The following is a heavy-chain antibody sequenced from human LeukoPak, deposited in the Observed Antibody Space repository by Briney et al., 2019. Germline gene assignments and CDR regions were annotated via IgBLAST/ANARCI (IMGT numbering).Heavy chain of an antibody. CDR3: VRGTRAFDV. Sequence: GGSLRLSWAASGFIFSSYDFNWVRQAPGKGLEWVSYISSRSRTIYYADSVKGRFTISRDNAQKSLYLQINSLRGDDTALYYCVRGTRAFDVWGQGTMVTVSS. V-gene: IGHV3-48*04. J-gene: IGHJ3*01. CDR2: ISSRSRTI. CDR1: GFIFSSYD.